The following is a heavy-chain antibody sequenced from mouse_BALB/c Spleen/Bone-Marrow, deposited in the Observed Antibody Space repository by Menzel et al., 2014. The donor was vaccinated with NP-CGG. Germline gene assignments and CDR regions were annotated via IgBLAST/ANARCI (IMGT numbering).Heavy chain of an antibody. Sequence: EVQLQQSGAGLVKPGASVKLSCTASGFNIKDTYMHWVKQRPEQGLEWIGRIDPANGNTKYDPKFQGKATITADTSSNTAYLQLSSLTSEDTAVYYWAVYDYEGFAYWGQGTLVTVSA. CDR2: IDPANGNT. J-gene: IGHJ3*01. V-gene: IGHV14-3*02. D-gene: IGHD2-4*01. CDR3: AVYDYEGFAY. CDR1: GFNIKDTY.